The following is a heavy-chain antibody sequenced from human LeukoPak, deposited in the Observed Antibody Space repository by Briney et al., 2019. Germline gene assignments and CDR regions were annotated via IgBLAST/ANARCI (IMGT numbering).Heavy chain of an antibody. CDR3: ARDGGYCSGGSCYDWFDP. J-gene: IGHJ5*02. Sequence: GASVKVSCKASGYTFTGYYMHWVRQAPGQGLEWMGWINPNSGGTNYAQKFQGRVTMTRDTSISTAYMELSRLRSDDTAVYYCARDGGYCSGGSCYDWFDPWGQGTLVTVPS. D-gene: IGHD2-15*01. CDR2: INPNSGGT. CDR1: GYTFTGYY. V-gene: IGHV1-2*02.